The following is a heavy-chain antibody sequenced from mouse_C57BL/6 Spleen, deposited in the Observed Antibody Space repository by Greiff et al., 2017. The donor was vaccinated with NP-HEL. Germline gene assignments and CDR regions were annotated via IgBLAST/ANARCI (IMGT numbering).Heavy chain of an antibody. V-gene: IGHV1-80*01. J-gene: IGHJ2*01. CDR3: ARRYSNYGGNFDY. Sequence: QVQLKQSGAELVKPGASVKISCKASGYAFSSYWMNWVKQRPGKGLEWIGQIYPGDGDTNYNGKFKGKATLTADKSSSTAYMQLSSLTSEDSAVYFCARRYSNYGGNFDYWGQGTTLTVSS. CDR2: IYPGDGDT. D-gene: IGHD2-5*01. CDR1: GYAFSSYW.